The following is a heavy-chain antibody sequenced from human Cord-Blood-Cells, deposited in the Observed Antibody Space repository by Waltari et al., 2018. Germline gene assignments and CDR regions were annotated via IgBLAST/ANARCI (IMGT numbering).Heavy chain of an antibody. V-gene: IGHV4-39*01. CDR1: GGSISSRRYY. J-gene: IGHJ4*02. CDR2: IYYSGST. D-gene: IGHD5-12*01. Sequence: QLQLQESGPGLVKPSETLSLTCTVSGGSISSRRYYWGWIRQPPGKGLEWIGSIYYSGSTYYNPSLKSRVTISVDTSKNQFSLKLSSVTAADTAVYYCARLPWGDGYEGYWGQGTLVTVSS. CDR3: ARLPWGDGYEGY.